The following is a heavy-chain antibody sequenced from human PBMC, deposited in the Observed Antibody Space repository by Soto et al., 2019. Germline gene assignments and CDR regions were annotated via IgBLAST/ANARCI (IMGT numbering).Heavy chain of an antibody. D-gene: IGHD1-26*01. CDR3: ARRGDGSYDGEIDY. J-gene: IGHJ4*02. CDR1: GGSISSYY. CDR2: IYYSGST. Sequence: SETLSLTCTVSGGSISSYYWSWIRQPPGKGLEWIGYIYYSGSTNYNPSLKSRVTISVDTSKNQFSLKLSSVTAADTAVYYCARRGDGSYDGEIDYWGQGTLVTVSS. V-gene: IGHV4-59*01.